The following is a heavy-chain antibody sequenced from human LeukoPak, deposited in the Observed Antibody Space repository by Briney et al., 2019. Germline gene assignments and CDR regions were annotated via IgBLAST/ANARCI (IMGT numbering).Heavy chain of an antibody. J-gene: IGHJ4*02. Sequence: GGSLRLSCAASGFIFSNYVMNWVRQAPGKGLEWVATISASGDTTYYADSVKGRFTISRDNSKNTLFLHVSSLRAEDTAVYHCTTESGSTWGYFDCWGQGTLVTVSS. CDR2: ISASGDTT. D-gene: IGHD2-15*01. V-gene: IGHV3-23*01. CDR1: GFIFSNYV. CDR3: TTESGSTWGYFDC.